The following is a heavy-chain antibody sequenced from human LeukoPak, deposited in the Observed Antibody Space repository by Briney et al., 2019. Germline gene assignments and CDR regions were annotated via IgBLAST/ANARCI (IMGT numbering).Heavy chain of an antibody. CDR3: ATYSEA. V-gene: IGHV3-74*01. Sequence: PGGSLRLSCAAPGITFSNYWMHWVRQAPGKGLEWVSRINPDGSATRYADSVKGRFTISRDNAKNTLYLQMNSLRAEDTAVCYCATYSEAWGQGTMVTVSS. J-gene: IGHJ3*01. CDR2: INPDGSAT. D-gene: IGHD4-11*01. CDR1: GITFSNYW.